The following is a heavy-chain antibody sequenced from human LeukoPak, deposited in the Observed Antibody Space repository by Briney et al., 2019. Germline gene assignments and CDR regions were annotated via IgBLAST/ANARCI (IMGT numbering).Heavy chain of an antibody. D-gene: IGHD3-10*01. J-gene: IGHJ4*02. CDR3: AKADADDVLLPN. CDR2: ISYDVINK. V-gene: IGHV3-30*18. CDR1: GFAFNDAW. Sequence: PGGSLRLSCAASGFAFNDAWMNWVRQAPGKGLEWVAVISYDVINKYYADSVKGRFTISRDNSKNTLYLQMNSLRAEDTAVYYCAKADADDVLLPNWGQGTLVTVSS.